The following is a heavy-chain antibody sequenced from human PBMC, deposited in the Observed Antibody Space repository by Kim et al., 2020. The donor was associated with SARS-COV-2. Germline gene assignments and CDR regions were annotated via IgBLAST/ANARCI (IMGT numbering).Heavy chain of an antibody. CDR3: ARDRSFGSTLYYYFDY. CDR1: GFTFISYA. V-gene: IGHV3-48*02. Sequence: GGSLRLSCAASGFTFISYAINWVRQAPGKGLEWVSYISSSSGKIDYADSVKGRFTIPRDNAKNSVYLQMNSLRDEDTAVYCCARDRSFGSTLYYYFDYWGQGALVTVSS. CDR2: ISSSSGKI. J-gene: IGHJ4*02. D-gene: IGHD6-13*01.